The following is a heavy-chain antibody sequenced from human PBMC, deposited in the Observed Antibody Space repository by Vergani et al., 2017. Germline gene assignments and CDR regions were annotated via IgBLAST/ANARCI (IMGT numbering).Heavy chain of an antibody. Sequence: QLQLQESGSGLVKPSQTLSLTCAVSGDSITNGGFSWNWIRQPPGKGPEWIGYIFPSGNSDYNPSLKNRVSISLDKSKNQFTLWVNSGTAADAAVYFCARASLRALVGYYYYMDVWGKGTTVGVSS. V-gene: IGHV4-30-2*01. CDR2: IFPSGNS. CDR3: ARASLRALVGYYYYMDV. J-gene: IGHJ6*03. CDR1: GDSITNGGFS. D-gene: IGHD3-16*02.